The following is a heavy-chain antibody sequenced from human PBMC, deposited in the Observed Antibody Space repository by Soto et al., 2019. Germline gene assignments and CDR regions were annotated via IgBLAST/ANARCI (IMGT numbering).Heavy chain of an antibody. Sequence: SQTLSLTCAISGDSVSSNSAAWNWIRQSPSRGLEWLGRTYYRSKWYNDYAVSVKSRITINPDTSKNQFSLQLNSVTPEDTAVYYCARDNQGSPASDYYYYGMDVWGHGTTVTVSS. CDR3: ARDNQGSPASDYYYYGMDV. CDR2: TYYRSKWYN. CDR1: GDSVSSNSAA. J-gene: IGHJ6*02. V-gene: IGHV6-1*01. D-gene: IGHD3-3*01.